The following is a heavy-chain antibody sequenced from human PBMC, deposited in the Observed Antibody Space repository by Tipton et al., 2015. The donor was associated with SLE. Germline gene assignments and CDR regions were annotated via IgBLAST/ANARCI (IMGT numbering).Heavy chain of an antibody. CDR1: GYIFTSYY. J-gene: IGHJ4*02. V-gene: IGHV1-46*01. D-gene: IGHD6-13*01. Sequence: QLVQSGAEVKKPGASVKVSCKASGYIFTSYYMHWVRQAPGQGLEWMGVINPSGGRTSYAQKFQGRLTMTRDTSTSTVYMELSSLRSEDTAVYYCARGTEIAATGYRSFDYWGQGTLVTVSS. CDR3: ARGTEIAATGYRSFDY. CDR2: INPSGGRT.